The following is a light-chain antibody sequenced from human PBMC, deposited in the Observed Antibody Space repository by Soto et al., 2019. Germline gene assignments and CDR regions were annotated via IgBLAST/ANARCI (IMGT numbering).Light chain of an antibody. V-gene: IGLV2-14*01. CDR1: SSDVGGYKY. CDR2: EVS. Sequence: QSALTHPASVFGSPGQSITISCTGTSSDVGGYKYVSWYQQHPGKAPKLMIYEVSKRPSGVSNRFSGSKSGNTASLTISGLQAEDEAEYYCSSYTSSSTVVFGGGTKLTVL. J-gene: IGLJ2*01. CDR3: SSYTSSSTVV.